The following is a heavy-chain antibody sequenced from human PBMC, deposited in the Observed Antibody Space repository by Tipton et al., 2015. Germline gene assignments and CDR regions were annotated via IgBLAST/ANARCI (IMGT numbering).Heavy chain of an antibody. J-gene: IGHJ6*02. CDR1: GFTFSSYA. CDR3: ARDGTAHVVSGMDV. Sequence: SLRLSCAASGFTFSSYAMAWVRQAPGKGLEWVSTISGSGGSTNYAASVKGRLTISRDNSNNTLYLQMNSLRGEDTAVYYCARDGTAHVVSGMDVWGQGTTVTVSS. V-gene: IGHV3-23*01. D-gene: IGHD2-21*01. CDR2: ISGSGGST.